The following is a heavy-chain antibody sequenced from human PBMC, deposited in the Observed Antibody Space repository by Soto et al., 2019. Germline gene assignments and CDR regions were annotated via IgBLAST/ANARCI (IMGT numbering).Heavy chain of an antibody. D-gene: IGHD3-9*01. J-gene: IGHJ3*01. CDR2: ISTFNGKT. CDR3: ARLLTEGATFREDAFDL. CDR1: RYTFTSHG. V-gene: IGHV1-18*01. Sequence: QIQLVQSGGDVKTPGASVKLSCTTSRYTFTSHGIAWVRQAPGQGLEWMGWISTFNGKTDYAQKFQGRVTMTADTITSTVHMELRSLRSDDTAVYYCARLLTEGATFREDAFDLWGQGTKVTVSS.